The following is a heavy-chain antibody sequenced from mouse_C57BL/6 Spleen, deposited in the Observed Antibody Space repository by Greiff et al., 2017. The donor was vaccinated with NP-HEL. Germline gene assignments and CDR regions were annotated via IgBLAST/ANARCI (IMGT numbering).Heavy chain of an antibody. CDR3: ARGGYYYFDY. CDR2: ISRGSSTI. V-gene: IGHV5-17*01. J-gene: IGHJ2*01. Sequence: EVLLVESGGGLVKPGGSLKLSCAASGFTFTDYGMHWVRQAPEQGLEWVAYISRGSSTIYYAETVKGRVTLSVDNASNTLCLQMTSLRSEDTAMYYCARGGYYYFDYWGQGTTLTVSS. D-gene: IGHD3-1*01. CDR1: GFTFTDYG.